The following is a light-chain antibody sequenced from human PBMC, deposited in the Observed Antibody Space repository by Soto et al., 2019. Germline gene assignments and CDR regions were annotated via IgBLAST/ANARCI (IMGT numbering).Light chain of an antibody. Sequence: EIVLTQSPGTLSLSPGERATLSCRASQSVTSNFLAWYQQKPGQAPRLLIYGASNRATGIPDRFSGSGSGTDFALTISRMEPEDFAVYYCQQFSSTPSWTFGQGTKVDIK. V-gene: IGKV3-20*01. CDR2: GAS. CDR1: QSVTSNF. CDR3: QQFSSTPSWT. J-gene: IGKJ1*01.